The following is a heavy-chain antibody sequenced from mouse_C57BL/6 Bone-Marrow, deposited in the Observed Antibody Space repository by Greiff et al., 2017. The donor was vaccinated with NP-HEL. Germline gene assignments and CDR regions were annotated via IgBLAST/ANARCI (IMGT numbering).Heavy chain of an antibody. D-gene: IGHD1-1*01. J-gene: IGHJ1*03. CDR3: ARRGSSYLYWYFDV. CDR2: IHPNSGST. Sequence: QVQLQQPGAELVKPGASVKLSCKASGYTFTSYWMHWVKQRPGQGLEWIGMIHPNSGSTNYNEKFKSKATLTVDKSSSTAYMHLSSLTSEDSAVYYCARRGSSYLYWYFDVWGTGTTVTVSS. CDR1: GYTFTSYW. V-gene: IGHV1-64*01.